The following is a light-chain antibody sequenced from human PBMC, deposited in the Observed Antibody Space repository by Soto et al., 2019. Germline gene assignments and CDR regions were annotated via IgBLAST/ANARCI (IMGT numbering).Light chain of an antibody. J-gene: IGKJ1*01. Sequence: EVVLTQSPNTLSLPPGERATLSCRASQSISGYLAWYQQKPGQTPRLLIYDASSKATGIPARFSGSGSGTDCTLSISSLEPEDFAVYYCQQLTDWPPQWTFGQWTKVDIK. CDR2: DAS. CDR1: QSISGY. V-gene: IGKV3-11*01. CDR3: QQLTDWPPQWT.